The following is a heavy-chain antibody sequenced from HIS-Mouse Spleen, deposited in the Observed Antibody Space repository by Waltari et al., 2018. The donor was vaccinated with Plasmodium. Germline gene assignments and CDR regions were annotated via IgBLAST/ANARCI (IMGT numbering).Heavy chain of an antibody. J-gene: IGHJ2*01. CDR2: IKQDGSEK. D-gene: IGHD6-13*01. CDR1: GFTFSSYW. V-gene: IGHV3-7*01. CDR3: ASSWYWYFDL. Sequence: EVQLVESGGGLVQPGGSLRLSCAASGFTFSSYWMSWVRQGPGKGWEWVANIKQDGSEKYYVDSVKGRFTISRDNAKNSLYLEMNSLRAEDTAVYYCASSWYWYFDLWGRGTLVTVSS.